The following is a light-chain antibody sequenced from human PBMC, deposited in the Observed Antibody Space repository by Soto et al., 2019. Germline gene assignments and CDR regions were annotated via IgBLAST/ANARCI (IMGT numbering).Light chain of an antibody. Sequence: QSALTQPASVSGSPGQSITISCSGTRTYVGAYNYVSWYQHHPGRVPKLIIFEVSNRPSGVSDRFSGSKSGNTASLTISGLQADDEADYHCSSYTSRATPLFGGGTKLTVL. CDR2: EVS. CDR1: RTYVGAYNY. V-gene: IGLV2-14*01. J-gene: IGLJ2*01. CDR3: SSYTSRATPL.